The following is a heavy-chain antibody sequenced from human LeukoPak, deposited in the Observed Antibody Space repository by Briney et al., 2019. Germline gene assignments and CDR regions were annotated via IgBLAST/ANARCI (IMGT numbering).Heavy chain of an antibody. Sequence: GGSLRLSCVASGFPFNIYGMSWVRQAPGKGLEWVSSVGGGDDIHYADSVKGRFIISRDNTKNTLYLQMNSLRAEDTAVYYCAGDFGNIRYFDWSSGPFDYWGQGTLVIVSS. V-gene: IGHV3-NL1*01. CDR3: AGDFGNIRYFDWSSGPFDY. CDR2: VGGGDDI. J-gene: IGHJ4*02. CDR1: GFPFNIYG. D-gene: IGHD3-9*01.